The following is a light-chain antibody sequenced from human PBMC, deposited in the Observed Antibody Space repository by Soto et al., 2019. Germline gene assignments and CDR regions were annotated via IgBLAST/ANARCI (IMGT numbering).Light chain of an antibody. J-gene: IGKJ1*01. CDR2: DAS. CDR3: QQRSNWPLT. V-gene: IGKV3-11*01. Sequence: IVLTQSPGTLSLSPWERATLSCRASQSIRSYLAWYQQKPGQAPRLLIYDASNRATGIPARFSGSGSGTDFTLTISSLEPEDFAVYYCQQRSNWPLTFGQGTKVDIK. CDR1: QSIRSY.